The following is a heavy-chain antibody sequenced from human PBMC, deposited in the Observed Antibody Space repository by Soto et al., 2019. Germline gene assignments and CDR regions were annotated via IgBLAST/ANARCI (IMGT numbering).Heavy chain of an antibody. CDR1: GFNFSSYA. J-gene: IGHJ4*02. D-gene: IGHD3-10*01. CDR2: ISGSGGST. CDR3: AKELYHGSGPDY. V-gene: IGHV3-23*01. Sequence: GGSLRLSCAASGFNFSSYAMSWVRRAPGKGLEWVSAISGSGGSTYYADSVKGRFTISRDNSKNTLYLQMNSLRAEDTAVYYCAKELYHGSGPDYWGQGTLVTVSS.